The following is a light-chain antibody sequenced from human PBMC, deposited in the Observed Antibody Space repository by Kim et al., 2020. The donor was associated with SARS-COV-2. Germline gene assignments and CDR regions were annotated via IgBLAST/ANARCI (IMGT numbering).Light chain of an antibody. CDR1: QSISNN. J-gene: IGKJ4*01. CDR3: QQYSSWPLT. CDR2: GAS. V-gene: IGKV3D-15*01. Sequence: VSRGEGATLSCRASQSISNNLAWYQQKAGQAPRLLIYGASTRATDFPVRFSGSGSGTEFILTITGLQSEDIGVYYCQQYSSWPLTFGGGTKVDIK.